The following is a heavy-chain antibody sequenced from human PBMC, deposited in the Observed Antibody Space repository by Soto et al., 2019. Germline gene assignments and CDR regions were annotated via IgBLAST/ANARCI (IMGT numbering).Heavy chain of an antibody. CDR1: GYTFTSYA. Sequence: ASVKVSCKASGYTFTSYAMHWVRQAPGQRLEWMGWINAGNGNTKYSQKFQGRVTITRDTSASTAYMELSSLRSEDTAVYYCARGCSSTSCYFGGYGMDVWGQGTTVTVSS. CDR2: INAGNGNT. J-gene: IGHJ6*02. CDR3: ARGCSSTSCYFGGYGMDV. D-gene: IGHD2-2*01. V-gene: IGHV1-3*01.